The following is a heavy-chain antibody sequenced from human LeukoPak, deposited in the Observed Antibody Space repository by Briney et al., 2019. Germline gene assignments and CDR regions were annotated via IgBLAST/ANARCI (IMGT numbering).Heavy chain of an antibody. CDR1: GGSFSGYY. CDR2: INHSGST. V-gene: IGHV4-34*01. D-gene: IGHD5-18*01. Sequence: ETLSLTCAVYGGSFSGYYWSWIRQPPGKGLEWIGEINHSGSTNYNPSLKSRVTISVDTSKNQFSLKLSSVTAADAAVYYCARVGRGYSYVQREYTAMVKLIYYYYMDVWGKGTTVTVSS. J-gene: IGHJ6*03. CDR3: ARVGRGYSYVQREYTAMVKLIYYYYMDV.